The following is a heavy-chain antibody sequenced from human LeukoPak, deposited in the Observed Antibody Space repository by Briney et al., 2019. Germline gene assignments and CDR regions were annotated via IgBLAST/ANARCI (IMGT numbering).Heavy chain of an antibody. Sequence: KPGGSLRLSCAASGFTFGTYAMSWVRQAPGKGLEWVSAISGGGSSTYYADSVKGRFATSRDNSKSMLFLQMNSLRAEDTAVYYCARQRGYNYGYNDYWGQGTLVTVSS. CDR1: GFTFGTYA. J-gene: IGHJ4*02. D-gene: IGHD5-18*01. CDR2: ISGGGSST. CDR3: ARQRGYNYGYNDY. V-gene: IGHV3-23*01.